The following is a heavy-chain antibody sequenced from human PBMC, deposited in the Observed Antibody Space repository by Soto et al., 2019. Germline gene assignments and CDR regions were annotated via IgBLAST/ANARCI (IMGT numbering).Heavy chain of an antibody. V-gene: IGHV4-4*07. CDR1: GGSISSYY. J-gene: IGHJ4*02. Sequence: SETLSLTCSFSGGSISSYYWSWIRQPAGKGLEWIGRIQGSGNTNYNPSLKSRVTMSGDTSTNQFSLKLSSVTDADTAVYYCARSGGSYNFDYWGQGTLVTVSS. CDR3: ARSGGSYNFDY. CDR2: IQGSGNT. D-gene: IGHD1-26*01.